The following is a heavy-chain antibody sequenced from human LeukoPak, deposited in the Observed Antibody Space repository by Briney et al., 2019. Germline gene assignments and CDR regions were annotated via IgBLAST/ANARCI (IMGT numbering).Heavy chain of an antibody. Sequence: SETLSLTCTVSGGSISSSSYYWGWIRQPPGKGLEWIGSIYYSGSTYYNPSLKSRATISVDTSKNQFSLKLSSVTAADTAVYYCARVVVVAATNTAVPSLIDYWGQGTLVTVSS. J-gene: IGHJ4*02. CDR2: IYYSGST. D-gene: IGHD2-15*01. CDR1: GGSISSSSYY. CDR3: ARVVVVAATNTAVPSLIDY. V-gene: IGHV4-39*01.